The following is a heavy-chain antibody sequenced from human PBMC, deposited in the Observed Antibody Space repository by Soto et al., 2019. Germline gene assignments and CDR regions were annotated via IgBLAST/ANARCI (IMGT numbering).Heavy chain of an antibody. CDR1: GGSISSSNW. CDR2: IYHSGST. Sequence: SETLSLTCAVSGGSISSSNWWSWVRQPPGKGLEWIGEIYHSGSTNYNPSLKSRVTISVDKSKNQFSLKLSSVTAADTAVYYCARLNREWLRQYYYYGMDVWGQRTTVTVSS. V-gene: IGHV4-4*02. D-gene: IGHD5-12*01. CDR3: ARLNREWLRQYYYYGMDV. J-gene: IGHJ6*02.